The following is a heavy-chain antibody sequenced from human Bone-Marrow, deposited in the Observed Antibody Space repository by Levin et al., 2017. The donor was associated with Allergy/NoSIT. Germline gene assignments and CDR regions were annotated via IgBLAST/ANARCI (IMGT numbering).Heavy chain of an antibody. CDR1: GGSISGYY. CDR3: AGHGSSTGHTYYDY. D-gene: IGHD2-2*01. J-gene: IGHJ4*02. CDR2: VHYSGTT. V-gene: IGHV4-59*08. Sequence: SQTLSLTCTVSGGSISGYYWGWIRQPPGKGLEWIGYVHYSGTTNYNSTLKSRVTISVDTSKNQFSLKLSSVTAADTAVYYCAGHGSSTGHTYYDYWGQGNLVTVSS.